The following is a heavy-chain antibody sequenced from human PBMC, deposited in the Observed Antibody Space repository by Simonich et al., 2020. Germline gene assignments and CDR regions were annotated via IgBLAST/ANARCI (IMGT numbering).Heavy chain of an antibody. V-gene: IGHV3-7*01. CDR1: GFTFSSYW. CDR2: IKQDGSEK. J-gene: IGHJ6*03. D-gene: IGHD7-27*01. CDR3: ARDGLGTAYYYYMDV. Sequence: EVQLVESGGGLVQPGGSLRLSCAASGFTFSSYWMSWVRQAPGKGLEWVANIKQDGSEKYYVDSVKGRFTISRDKAKNSLYLQMNSLRAEDTAVYYCARDGLGTAYYYYMDVWGKGTTVTVSS.